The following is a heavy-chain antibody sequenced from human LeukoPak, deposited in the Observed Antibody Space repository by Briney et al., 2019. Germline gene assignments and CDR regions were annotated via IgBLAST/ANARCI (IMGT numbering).Heavy chain of an antibody. Sequence: AGSLRLSCAASGFTFDDYGMSWVRQAPGKGLEWVSGINWNGDNTNYADSLKGRFTISRDNSKNTVYLQMSSLRPEDTAVYYCARDLRGAQLYYFDSWGQGTLVTVSS. V-gene: IGHV3-20*04. D-gene: IGHD1-26*01. J-gene: IGHJ4*02. CDR2: INWNGDNT. CDR3: ARDLRGAQLYYFDS. CDR1: GFTFDDYG.